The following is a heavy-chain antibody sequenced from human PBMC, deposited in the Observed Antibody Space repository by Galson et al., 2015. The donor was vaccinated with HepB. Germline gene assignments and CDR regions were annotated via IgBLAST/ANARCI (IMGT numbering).Heavy chain of an antibody. D-gene: IGHD6-6*01. V-gene: IGHV3-48*02. J-gene: IGHJ5*02. CDR2: ISSSSGTV. CDR1: GFTFSSYS. Sequence: SLRLSCAASGFTFSSYSMNWVRQAPGKGLEWVSYISSSSGTVYYADSVKGRFTISRDNAKNSLYLQMNSLSDEDTAVYYCVRDSSVSWFDPWGQGTLVTVSS. CDR3: VRDSSVSWFDP.